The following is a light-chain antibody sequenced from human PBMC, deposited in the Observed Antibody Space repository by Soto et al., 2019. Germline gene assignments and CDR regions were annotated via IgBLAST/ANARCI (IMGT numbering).Light chain of an antibody. CDR1: SSDVGGYNY. Sequence: QSALTQPRSVSGSPGQSITISCSGTSSDVGGYNYVSWYQQHPGKAPKLIIYDVTKRPSGVPDRFSGSKSGNTASLTIPGLQAEDEADYYCCSYAGRYTPYVFATGTKV. CDR2: DVT. CDR3: CSYAGRYTPYV. J-gene: IGLJ1*01. V-gene: IGLV2-11*01.